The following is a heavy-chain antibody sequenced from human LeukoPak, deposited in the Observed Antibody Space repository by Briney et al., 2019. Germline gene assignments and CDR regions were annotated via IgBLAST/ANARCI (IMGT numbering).Heavy chain of an antibody. CDR1: NYTFTSYG. CDR3: ARDQLRDSSSWYPPEGFDY. D-gene: IGHD6-13*01. V-gene: IGHV1-18*01. J-gene: IGHJ4*02. Sequence: ASVKVSCKTFNYTFTSYGITWLRQAPGQGLEWMAWISAYNGYTKYGQRFQDRVTTTTETSTNTAYMELRSLRSDDTAVYYCARDQLRDSSSWYPPEGFDYWGQGTLVTVSS. CDR2: ISAYNGYT.